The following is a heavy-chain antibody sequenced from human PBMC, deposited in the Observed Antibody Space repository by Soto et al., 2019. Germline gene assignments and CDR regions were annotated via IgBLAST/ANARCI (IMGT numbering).Heavy chain of an antibody. D-gene: IGHD6-19*01. Sequence: GGSLRLSCVASGFTFSSSFMGWVRQAPGKGLEWVANINQDGGGTYYVDSVQGRFTISRDNAKDSLFLQMNSLGVEDTAVYYCARYFRGSGRYFFDYWGQGTLVTVSS. CDR1: GFTFSSSF. V-gene: IGHV3-7*03. CDR2: INQDGGGT. J-gene: IGHJ4*02. CDR3: ARYFRGSGRYFFDY.